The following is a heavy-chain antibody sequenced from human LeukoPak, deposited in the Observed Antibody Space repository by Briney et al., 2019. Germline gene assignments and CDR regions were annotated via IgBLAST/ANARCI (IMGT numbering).Heavy chain of an antibody. CDR3: ARDFIGPWFDP. Sequence: GGSLRLSCAASGFTFSSYAMSWVRQAPGKGLEWVSAISGSGGSTYYADSVKGRFTISRDNAKNSLYLQMNSLRAEDTALYYCARDFIGPWFDPWGQGTLVTVSS. D-gene: IGHD3/OR15-3a*01. CDR2: ISGSGGST. V-gene: IGHV3-23*01. CDR1: GFTFSSYA. J-gene: IGHJ5*02.